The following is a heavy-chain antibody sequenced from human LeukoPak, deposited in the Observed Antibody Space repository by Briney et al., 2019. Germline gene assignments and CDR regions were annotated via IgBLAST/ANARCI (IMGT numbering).Heavy chain of an antibody. D-gene: IGHD4-23*01. Sequence: GESLKISCKGSGYTFNNFWIGWARQMPGKGLEWMGIIYPADSDTTYSPSFRGQVTISADKSINTAYLQLSSLKASDTAMYYCARRPPTVVTLSRDALHIWGQGTMVTVSS. V-gene: IGHV5-51*01. J-gene: IGHJ3*02. CDR2: IYPADSDT. CDR3: ARRPPTVVTLSRDALHI. CDR1: GYTFNNFW.